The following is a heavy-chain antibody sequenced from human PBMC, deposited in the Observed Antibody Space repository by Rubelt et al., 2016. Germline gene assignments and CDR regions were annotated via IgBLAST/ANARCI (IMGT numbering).Heavy chain of an antibody. CDR3: ARDRTPSGYDSGMDV. D-gene: IGHD5-12*01. J-gene: IGHJ6*02. Sequence: GLEWIGYIYSSGSTNYHASLKSRVTISIARSKNQFSLNLRSVTAADTAVYYCARDRTPSGYDSGMDVWGQGTTVTVSS. CDR2: IYSSGST. V-gene: IGHV4-59*01.